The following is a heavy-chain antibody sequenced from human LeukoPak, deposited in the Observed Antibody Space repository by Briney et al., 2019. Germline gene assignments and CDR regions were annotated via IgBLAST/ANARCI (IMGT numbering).Heavy chain of an antibody. CDR3: ARGGTQSTTD. V-gene: IGHV3-7*01. Sequence: GGSLRLSCAASGFTFSNNWMIWVRQAPGKGLEWVDNIKEDGSAKYYVDSVKGRFTISRDNAKNSLYLQMNSLRAEEPAVYYCARGGTQSTTDWGPGTLVTVSS. D-gene: IGHD1-1*01. J-gene: IGHJ4*02. CDR1: GFTFSNNW. CDR2: IKEDGSAK.